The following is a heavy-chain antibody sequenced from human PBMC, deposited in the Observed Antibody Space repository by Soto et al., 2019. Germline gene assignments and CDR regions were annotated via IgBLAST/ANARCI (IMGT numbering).Heavy chain of an antibody. Sequence: QGQLVQSGAEVKKPGASVKVSCKASGYTFHMFGYTWVGQAPGQGLEWVGWISAYDGNTVYGKNLQGIDSLSTDTTASTADMELRSLTSDDTGVYFCARTGRLCLDDVHGDYGASMEDYWGQGTLLSVSS. CDR1: GYTFHMFG. V-gene: IGHV1-18*01. J-gene: IGHJ4*02. D-gene: IGHD4-17*01. CDR2: ISAYDGNT. CDR3: ARTGRLCLDDVHGDYGASMEDY.